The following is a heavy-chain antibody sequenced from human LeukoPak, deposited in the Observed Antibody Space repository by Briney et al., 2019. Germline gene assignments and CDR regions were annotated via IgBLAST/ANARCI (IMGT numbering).Heavy chain of an antibody. CDR3: ARDPYSGGYGAYYYYYMDV. CDR1: GFTFSSYS. Sequence: GGSLRLSCAASGFTFSSYSMNWVRQAPGKGLEWVSYISSRSSTIYYADSVKGRFTISRDNAKNSLYLQMNSLRDEDTAVYYCARDPYSGGYGAYYYYYMDVWGKGTTVTVSS. D-gene: IGHD6-19*01. V-gene: IGHV3-48*02. CDR2: ISSRSSTI. J-gene: IGHJ6*03.